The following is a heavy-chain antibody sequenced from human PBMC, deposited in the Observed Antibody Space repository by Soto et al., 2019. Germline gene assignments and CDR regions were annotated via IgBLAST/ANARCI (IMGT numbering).Heavy chain of an antibody. J-gene: IGHJ4*02. CDR3: ARYFETNTYHFDH. V-gene: IGHV2-5*02. CDR1: GFSLRTRGVG. CDR2: IYWDRDT. Sequence: QITLKESGPTMVKPTQTLTLTCTFSGFSLRTRGVGVGWIRQPPGKALEWLALIYWDRDTYSSPSLQSRLIITQDTSTNQVVLTMTNMAPVDPATYYCARYFETNTYHFDHWGQGTLVTVSS. D-gene: IGHD1-26*01.